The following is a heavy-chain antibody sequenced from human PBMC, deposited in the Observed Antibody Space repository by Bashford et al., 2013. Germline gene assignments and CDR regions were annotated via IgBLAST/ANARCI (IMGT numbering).Heavy chain of an antibody. D-gene: IGHD3-16*01. CDR2: VHKSGIT. V-gene: IGHV4-59*01. CDR1: GGSISSYD. Sequence: SSETLSLTCTVSGGSISSYDWSWIRHPPGKGLEWIGHVHKSGITNYNPSLKSRLTISVDTSKNQFSLRLISVTAADTAVYYCAGSLTVFGRRARDIDYWGQGTLVTVSS. CDR3: AGSLTVFGRRARDIDY. J-gene: IGHJ4*02.